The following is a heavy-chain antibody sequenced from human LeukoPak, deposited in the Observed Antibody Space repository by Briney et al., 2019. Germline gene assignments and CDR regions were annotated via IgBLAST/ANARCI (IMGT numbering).Heavy chain of an antibody. CDR1: GFTFSSYS. CDR3: ARVLHSSGWYGPFDY. V-gene: IGHV3-21*01. CDR2: ISSSSSYI. J-gene: IGHJ4*02. D-gene: IGHD6-19*01. Sequence: PGGSLRLSCAASGFTFSSYSMNWVRQAPGKGLEWVSSISSSSSYIYYADSVKGRFTISRDNAKNSLYLQMNSLRAEDTAVYYCARVLHSSGWYGPFDYWGQGTLVTVSS.